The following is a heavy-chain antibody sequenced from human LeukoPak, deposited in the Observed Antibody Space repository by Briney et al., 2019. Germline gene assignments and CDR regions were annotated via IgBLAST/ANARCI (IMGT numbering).Heavy chain of an antibody. CDR3: ARTTSLTASGYDY. J-gene: IGHJ4*02. Sequence: ASVKVSCKTSGYTFTSYQINWVRQATGQGLEWMGWMNPYSGDRGYAQKFQGRLSITSDTSIRTAYMDLSSLRSEDTAVYFCARTTSLTASGYDYWGQGTLVTVSS. CDR1: GYTFTSYQ. CDR2: MNPYSGDR. V-gene: IGHV1-8*03. D-gene: IGHD4-17*01.